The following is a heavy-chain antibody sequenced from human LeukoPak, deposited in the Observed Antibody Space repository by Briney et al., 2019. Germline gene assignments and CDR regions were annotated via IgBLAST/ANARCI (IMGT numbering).Heavy chain of an antibody. CDR1: GYSMSSGYY. CDR3: VRTAMSRYFDL. J-gene: IGHJ2*01. Sequence: SETLSLTCVVSGYSMSSGYYWGWIRQPPGKGLEWIGSISHSGSTYHNPSLKSRITISVDTSKNQFSLKLSSVTAADTAVYYCVRTAMSRYFDLWGRGTLVTVSS. CDR2: ISHSGST. V-gene: IGHV4-38-2*01. D-gene: IGHD2-21*02.